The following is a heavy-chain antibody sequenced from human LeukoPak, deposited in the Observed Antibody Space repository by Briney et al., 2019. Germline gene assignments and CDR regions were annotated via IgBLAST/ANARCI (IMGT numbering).Heavy chain of an antibody. CDR2: IYYSGST. D-gene: IGHD2-8*01. CDR1: GGSISSGGYY. J-gene: IGHJ5*02. CDR3: ARAEDCTNGVCQPRANWFDP. Sequence: PSQTLSLTCTVSGGSISSGGYYWSWIRQHPGKGLEWIGYIYYSGSTYYNPSLKSRVTISVDTSKNQFSLKLSSVTAADTAVYYCARAEDCTNGVCQPRANWFDPWGQGTLVTVSS. V-gene: IGHV4-31*03.